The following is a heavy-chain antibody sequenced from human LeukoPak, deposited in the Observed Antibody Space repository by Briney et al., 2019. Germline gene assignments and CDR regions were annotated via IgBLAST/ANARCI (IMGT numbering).Heavy chain of an antibody. CDR1: GFTFSNYW. V-gene: IGHV3-74*01. CDR3: ATAGNYRFDY. J-gene: IGHJ4*02. D-gene: IGHD5-24*01. CDR2: INADGSTI. Sequence: GGSLRLSCAASGFTFSNYWMHWVRQAPGKVLVWVSRINADGSTINYADSVKGRFTISRDNAKNTLYLQMNSLTAEDTALYYCATAGNYRFDYWGQGILVTVSS.